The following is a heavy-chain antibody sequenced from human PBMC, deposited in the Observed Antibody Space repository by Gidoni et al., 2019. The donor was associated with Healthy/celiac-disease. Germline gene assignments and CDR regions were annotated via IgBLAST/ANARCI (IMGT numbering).Heavy chain of an antibody. CDR2: SSWKSGSI. V-gene: IGHV3-9*01. CDR3: AKDAGGGLRLNWFDP. D-gene: IGHD5-12*01. J-gene: IGHJ5*02. CDR1: GLTVDDYA. Sequence: EVQLVESGGGLVQPGRSLRLSCAASGLTVDDYAMHWVRQDPGKGLEWVSGSSWKSGSIGYADSVTGRFTISRDNAKNSLYLQMNSLRAEDTALYYCAKDAGGGLRLNWFDPWGQGTLVTVSS.